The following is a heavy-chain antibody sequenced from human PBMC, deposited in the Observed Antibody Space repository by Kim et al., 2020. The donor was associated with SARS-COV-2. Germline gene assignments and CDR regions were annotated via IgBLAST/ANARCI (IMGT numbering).Heavy chain of an antibody. J-gene: IGHJ4*02. V-gene: IGHV4-31*02. CDR3: ARDSSGYYLAFDY. Sequence: PSNTSRVTIAVDTTKDQFSLELSSVTAAATAVYYCARDSSGYYLAFDYWGQGTLVTVSS. D-gene: IGHD3-22*01.